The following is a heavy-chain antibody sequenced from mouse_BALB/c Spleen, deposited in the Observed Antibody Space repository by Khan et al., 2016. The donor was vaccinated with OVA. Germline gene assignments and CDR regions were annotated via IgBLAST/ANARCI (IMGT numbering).Heavy chain of an antibody. Sequence: QVQLKESGPGLVQPSQSLSITCTVSGFSLTSYGVHWVRQSPGKGLEWLGVIWSGGSTDYNAAFISRLSVSKDNSKSQVFFKMNSLQANDSAIYYCARNYDYDEGLAYWGQGTLVTVSA. D-gene: IGHD2-4*01. V-gene: IGHV2-2*02. J-gene: IGHJ3*01. CDR2: IWSGGST. CDR1: GFSLTSYG. CDR3: ARNYDYDEGLAY.